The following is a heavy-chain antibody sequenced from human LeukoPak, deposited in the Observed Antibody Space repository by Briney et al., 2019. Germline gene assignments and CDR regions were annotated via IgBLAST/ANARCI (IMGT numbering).Heavy chain of an antibody. J-gene: IGHJ6*02. Sequence: PGGSLRLSCAASGFTFRNFWMHWVRQAPGKGLVWVSHINSDGSITSYADSVKGRFTISRDNAKNTLYLQMNSLRAEDTAVYYCARDAVDTANAVWGQGTTVTVSS. CDR2: INSDGSIT. CDR3: ARDAVDTANAV. D-gene: IGHD5-18*01. V-gene: IGHV3-74*01. CDR1: GFTFRNFW.